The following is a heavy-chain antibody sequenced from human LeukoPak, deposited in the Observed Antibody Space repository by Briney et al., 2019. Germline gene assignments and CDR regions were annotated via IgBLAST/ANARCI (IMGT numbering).Heavy chain of an antibody. CDR1: GGSISSYY. CDR3: ARSQFYGSGSYQGRWFDP. CDR2: IYYSGST. D-gene: IGHD3-10*01. V-gene: IGHV4-59*12. Sequence: SETLSLTCTVSGGSISSYYWSWIRQPPGKGLEWIGYIYYSGSTNYNPSLKSRVNISVDTSKNQFSLKLTSVTAADTAVYYCARSQFYGSGSYQGRWFDPWGQGTLVTVSS. J-gene: IGHJ5*02.